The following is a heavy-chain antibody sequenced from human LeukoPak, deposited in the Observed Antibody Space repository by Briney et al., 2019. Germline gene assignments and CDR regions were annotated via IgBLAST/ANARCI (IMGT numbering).Heavy chain of an antibody. V-gene: IGHV1-46*01. CDR2: INPSGGST. CDR3: ARDRGLIAVEMATVPGYYFDY. D-gene: IGHD5-24*01. Sequence: ASVKVSCKASGYTFTSYYMHWVRQAPGQGLEWMGIINPSGGSTSYAQKFQGRVTMTRDTSTSTVYMELSSLRSEDTAVYYCARDRGLIAVEMATVPGYYFDYWGQGTLVTVSS. J-gene: IGHJ4*02. CDR1: GYTFTSYY.